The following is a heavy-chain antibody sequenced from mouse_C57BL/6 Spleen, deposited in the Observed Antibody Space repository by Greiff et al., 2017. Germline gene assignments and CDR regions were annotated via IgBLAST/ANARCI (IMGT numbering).Heavy chain of an antibody. CDR3: AIIYYGNYDYAMDY. Sequence: QVQLQQSGAELVKPGASVKISCKASGYAFSSYWMNWVKQRPGKGLEWIGQIYPGDGDTNYNGKFKGKATLTADKSSSTAYMQLSSLTSEDSAVYFCAIIYYGNYDYAMDYWGQGTSVTVSS. V-gene: IGHV1-80*01. CDR1: GYAFSSYW. CDR2: IYPGDGDT. J-gene: IGHJ4*01. D-gene: IGHD2-1*01.